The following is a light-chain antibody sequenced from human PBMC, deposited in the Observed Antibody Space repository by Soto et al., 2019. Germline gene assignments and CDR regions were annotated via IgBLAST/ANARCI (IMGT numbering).Light chain of an antibody. J-gene: IGKJ3*01. CDR3: QKYNSAPPP. V-gene: IGKV1-27*01. CDR2: AAS. Sequence: DIQMTQSPSSLSAFLGDRVTITCRASQDISTYLAWYQHKPGTAPKLLIYAASTLQSGVPSRFSGSGSGTDFTLTINSLQPEDVATYFCQKYNSAPPPFGPGTKVHFK. CDR1: QDISTY.